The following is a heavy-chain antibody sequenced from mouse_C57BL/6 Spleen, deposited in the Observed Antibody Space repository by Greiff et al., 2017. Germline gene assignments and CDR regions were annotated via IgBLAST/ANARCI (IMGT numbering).Heavy chain of an antibody. Sequence: VQLQQSGAELARPGASVKMSCKASGYTFTSYTMHWVKQRPGQGLEWIGYINPSSGYTKYNQKFKDKATLTADKSSSTAYMQLSSLTSEDSAVYYCARSHPAPYARDDGGQGTSVTVAS. J-gene: IGHJ4*01. CDR2: INPSSGYT. CDR1: GYTFTSYT. V-gene: IGHV1-4*01. CDR3: ARSHPAPYARDD.